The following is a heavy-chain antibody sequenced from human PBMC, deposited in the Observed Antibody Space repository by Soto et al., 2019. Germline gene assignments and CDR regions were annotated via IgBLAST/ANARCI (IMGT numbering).Heavy chain of an antibody. CDR3: AKDSTIFGVVSSHGMDV. J-gene: IGHJ6*02. D-gene: IGHD3-3*01. CDR1: GFTFSSYA. V-gene: IGHV3-23*01. CDR2: ISGSGGST. Sequence: GGSLRLSCAASGFTFSSYAMSWVRQAPGKGLEWVSAISGSGGSTYYADSVKGRFTISRDNSKNTLYLQLNSLRAEDTAVYYCAKDSTIFGVVSSHGMDVWGQGTTVTVSS.